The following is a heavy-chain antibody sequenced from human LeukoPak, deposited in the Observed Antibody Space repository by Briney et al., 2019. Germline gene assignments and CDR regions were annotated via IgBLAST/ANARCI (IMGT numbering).Heavy chain of an antibody. CDR1: GFTFSSYS. Sequence: GGSLRLSCAASGFTFSSYSMNWVRQAPGKGLEWVSSISSSSSYIYYADSVKGRFTISRDNAKNSLYLQMNSLRAEDMAVYYCARDPHDYGDHFDYWGQGTLVTVSS. J-gene: IGHJ4*02. CDR2: ISSSSSYI. V-gene: IGHV3-21*01. CDR3: ARDPHDYGDHFDY. D-gene: IGHD4-17*01.